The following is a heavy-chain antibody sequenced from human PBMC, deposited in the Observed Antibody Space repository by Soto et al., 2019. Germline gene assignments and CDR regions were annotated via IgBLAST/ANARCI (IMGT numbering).Heavy chain of an antibody. J-gene: IGHJ6*02. CDR3: ARQGSNCGYYYDVIDV. CDR1: GYRFSSYW. D-gene: IGHD2-21*01. V-gene: IGHV5-51*01. CDR2: IYPGDSDT. Sequence: ESLKISCKGSGYRFSSYWIAWVRQTPGKGLEWMGIIYPGDSDTRYSPSFEGQVTMSADKSSSTAYLQWSSLKASDTAMYYCARQGSNCGYYYDVIDVRGQGTTVTGAS.